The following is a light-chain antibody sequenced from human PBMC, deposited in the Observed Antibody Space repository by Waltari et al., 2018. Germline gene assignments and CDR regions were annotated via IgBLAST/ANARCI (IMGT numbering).Light chain of an antibody. V-gene: IGKV1-39*01. J-gene: IGKJ1*01. CDR3: QQSYSTPTWT. Sequence: DIQMTQSPSSLSASVGDRVTITCRASQSISSYLNWYQQKPGKAPKHLIHAASSLQSVVPSRYSGSGSGTDLTLTISSLQPENFATYYCQQSYSTPTWTFGQGTKVEIK. CDR2: AAS. CDR1: QSISSY.